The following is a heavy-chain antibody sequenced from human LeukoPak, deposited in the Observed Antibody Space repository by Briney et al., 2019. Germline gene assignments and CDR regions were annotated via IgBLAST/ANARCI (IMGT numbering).Heavy chain of an antibody. J-gene: IGHJ5*02. CDR1: GFTFSSYW. CDR2: INSDGSST. Sequence: GGSLRLSCVASGFTFSSYWMHWVRQDPGKGLVWVSRINSDGSSTTYADSVKGRFTISRDNAKNTLYLQMNSLRAEDTAVYYCARPWGGFDPWGQGTLVTVSS. D-gene: IGHD3-10*01. CDR3: ARPWGGFDP. V-gene: IGHV3-74*01.